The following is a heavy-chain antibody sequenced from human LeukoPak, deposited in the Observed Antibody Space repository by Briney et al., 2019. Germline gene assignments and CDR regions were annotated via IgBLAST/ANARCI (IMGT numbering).Heavy chain of an antibody. V-gene: IGHV3-21*06. J-gene: IGHJ4*02. CDR2: IDSSGGYM. CDR1: GFTFSSYG. CDR3: LRGDRRDY. Sequence: GGSLRLSCAASGFTFSSYGMHWVRQAPGKGLEWVSSIDSSGGYMFYADSVKGRFIISRDNAKDSLYLQMNSLRVEDTAVYYCLRGDRRDYWGQGTLVTVSS.